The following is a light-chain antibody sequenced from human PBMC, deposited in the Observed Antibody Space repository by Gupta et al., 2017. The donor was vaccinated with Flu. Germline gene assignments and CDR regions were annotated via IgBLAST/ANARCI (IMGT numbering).Light chain of an antibody. CDR3: QSYDSSLSGSV. J-gene: IGLJ3*02. CDR2: GNN. V-gene: IGLV1-40*01. Sequence: QSGLTQPPSVSGAPGQRLTIPCTGSSSNLGAGFDVPWYQQLPGTAPKLLLYGNNHRPSGVPDRFSGSKSGTSASLAITGLQADDEADYYCQSYDSSLSGSVFGGGTKLTVL. CDR1: SSNLGAGFD.